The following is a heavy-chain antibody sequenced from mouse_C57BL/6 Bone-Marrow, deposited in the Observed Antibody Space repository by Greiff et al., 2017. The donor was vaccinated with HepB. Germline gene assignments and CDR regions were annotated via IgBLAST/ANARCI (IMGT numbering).Heavy chain of an antibody. J-gene: IGHJ1*03. D-gene: IGHD2-4*01. CDR1: GYTFTTYP. V-gene: IGHV1-47*01. CDR3: ARGGYDYDRYWYFDV. Sequence: QVQLQQSGAELVKPGASVKMSCKASGYTFTTYPIEWMKQNHGKSLEWIGNFHPYNDDTKYNEKFKGKATLTVEKSSSTVYLELSRLTSDDSAVYDGARGGYDYDRYWYFDVWGTGTTVTVSS. CDR2: FHPYNDDT.